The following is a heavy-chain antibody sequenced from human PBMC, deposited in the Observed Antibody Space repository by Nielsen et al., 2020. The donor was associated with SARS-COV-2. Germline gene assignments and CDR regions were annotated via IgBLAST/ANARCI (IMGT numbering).Heavy chain of an antibody. CDR1: GGALTLFS. D-gene: IGHD3-3*01. Sequence: VSVKVSCKVSGGALTLFSMHWVRQAPGKGLEWMGEFDPQDGETTYAQKFQGRVTMTEDTSIDTAYLDLNGLTSDDTAIYFCATDSPIGVVIYALAHWGQGTPVTVSS. CDR2: FDPQDGET. V-gene: IGHV1-24*01. J-gene: IGHJ4*02. CDR3: ATDSPIGVVIYALAH.